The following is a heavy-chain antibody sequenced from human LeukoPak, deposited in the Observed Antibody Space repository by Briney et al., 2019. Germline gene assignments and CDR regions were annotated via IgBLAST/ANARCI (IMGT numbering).Heavy chain of an antibody. V-gene: IGHV1-2*02. CDR3: ARDGIAAAGTRNWFDP. J-gene: IGHJ5*02. Sequence: ASVKVSCKASGYTFTGYYMHWVRQAPGQGLEWMGWINPNSGGTNYAQKFQGRVTMTRDTSISTAYMELRRLRSDDTAVYYCARDGIAAAGTRNWFDPWGQGTLVTVSS. CDR1: GYTFTGYY. D-gene: IGHD6-13*01. CDR2: INPNSGGT.